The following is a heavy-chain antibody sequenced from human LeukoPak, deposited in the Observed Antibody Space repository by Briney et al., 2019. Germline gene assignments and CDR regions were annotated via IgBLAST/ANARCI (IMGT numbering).Heavy chain of an antibody. D-gene: IGHD7-27*01. Sequence: GGSLRLSCTASGFNFGSDAMHWVRQAPGKGLEWVAFIWSDGSNDHYADSVKGRFTISRDNSKNTLYLQMNSLRAEDTAVYYCAREELGISYWGQGTLVTVSS. CDR1: GFNFGSDA. V-gene: IGHV3-33*01. CDR2: IWSDGSND. J-gene: IGHJ4*02. CDR3: AREELGISY.